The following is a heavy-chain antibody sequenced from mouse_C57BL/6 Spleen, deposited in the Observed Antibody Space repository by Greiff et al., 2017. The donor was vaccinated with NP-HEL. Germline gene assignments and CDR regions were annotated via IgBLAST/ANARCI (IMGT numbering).Heavy chain of an antibody. J-gene: IGHJ3*01. D-gene: IGHD3-3*01. Sequence: EVMLVESGGGLVQPGGSLSRSCAASGFTFTDYYMSWVRQPPGKALEWLGFIRNKANGYTTEYSASVKGRFTISRDNSQSILYLQMNALRAEDSATYYCARGGDKAWFAYWGQGTLVTVSA. V-gene: IGHV7-3*01. CDR2: IRNKANGYTT. CDR1: GFTFTDYY. CDR3: ARGGDKAWFAY.